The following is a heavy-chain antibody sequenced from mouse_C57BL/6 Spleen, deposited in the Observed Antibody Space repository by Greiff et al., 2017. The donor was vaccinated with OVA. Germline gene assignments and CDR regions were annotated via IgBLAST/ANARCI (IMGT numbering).Heavy chain of an antibody. J-gene: IGHJ1*03. Sequence: EVKLVESGGGLVKPGGSLKLSCAASGFTFSSYAMSWVRQTPEKRLEWVATISDGGSYTYSPDNVKGRFTISRDNAKNNLYLQMSHLKSEDTAMYYCAREQGSMMVTRYFDVWGTGTTVTVSS. CDR2: ISDGGSYT. CDR1: GFTFSSYA. CDR3: AREQGSMMVTRYFDV. V-gene: IGHV5-4*01. D-gene: IGHD2-3*01.